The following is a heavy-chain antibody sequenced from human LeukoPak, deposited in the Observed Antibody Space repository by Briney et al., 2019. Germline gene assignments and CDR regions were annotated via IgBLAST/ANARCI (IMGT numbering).Heavy chain of an antibody. J-gene: IGHJ4*02. D-gene: IGHD5-18*01. CDR3: ARHGYSYGSDY. CDR1: GGSISSYY. V-gene: IGHV4-59*08. CDR2: IYYSGST. Sequence: SETLSLTCTFSGGSISSYYWSFIRQPPGKGLEWIRYIYYSGSTNYNPSLKSRVTISVDTSKNQSSLKLSSVTVADTAVYYCARHGYSYGSDYWGRGTLVTVSS.